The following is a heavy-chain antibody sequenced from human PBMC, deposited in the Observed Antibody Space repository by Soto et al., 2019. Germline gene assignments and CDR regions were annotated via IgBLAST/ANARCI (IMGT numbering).Heavy chain of an antibody. CDR1: GYSFTSYW. D-gene: IGHD2-2*01. CDR3: ARLAGFVVVPAAMEREYYFDY. V-gene: IGHV5-51*03. J-gene: IGHJ4*02. Sequence: GRSLKISCKGSGYSFTSYWIGWVRQMPGKGLEWMGIIYPGDSDTRYSPSFQGQVTISADKSISTAYLQWSSLKASDTAMYYCARLAGFVVVPAAMEREYYFDYWGQGTLVTVSS. CDR2: IYPGDSDT.